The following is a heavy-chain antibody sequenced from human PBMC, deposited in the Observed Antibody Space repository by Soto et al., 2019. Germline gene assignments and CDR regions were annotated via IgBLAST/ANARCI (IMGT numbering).Heavy chain of an antibody. CDR2: IYYSGST. Sequence: SETLSLTCTVSGGSISSYYWSWIRQPPGKGLEWIGYIYYSGSTNYNPSLKSRVTISVDTSKNQFSLKLSSVTAADTAVYYCASAKYSSSWGYYYYYMDVWGKGTTVTVSS. V-gene: IGHV4-59*01. D-gene: IGHD6-13*01. CDR3: ASAKYSSSWGYYYYYMDV. J-gene: IGHJ6*03. CDR1: GGSISSYY.